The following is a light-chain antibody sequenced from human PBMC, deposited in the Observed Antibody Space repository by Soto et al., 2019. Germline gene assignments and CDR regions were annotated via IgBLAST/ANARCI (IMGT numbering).Light chain of an antibody. V-gene: IGKV1-13*02. Sequence: AIQMTQSPSSLSASVGDGVTITCRASQSISSYVSWYQQKPGKAPKLLIYAASRLESGVPSRFSGSRSGTDFTLTISSLQPDDFATYYCQQYNSYWTFGQGTKVDIK. CDR3: QQYNSYWT. CDR1: QSISSY. CDR2: AAS. J-gene: IGKJ1*01.